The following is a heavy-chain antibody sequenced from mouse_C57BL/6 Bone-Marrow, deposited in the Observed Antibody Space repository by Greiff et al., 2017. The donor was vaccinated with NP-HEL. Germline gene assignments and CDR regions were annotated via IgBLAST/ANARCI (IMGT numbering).Heavy chain of an antibody. CDR2: ISSGGSYT. Sequence: EVMLVESGGDLVKPGGSLKLSCAASGFTFSSYGMSWVRQTPDKRLEWVATISSGGSYTYYPDSVKGRFTISRDNAKNTLYLQMSSLKSEDTAMYYCARRGRDYDDFDVWGTGTTVTVSS. D-gene: IGHD2-4*01. V-gene: IGHV5-6*02. CDR1: GFTFSSYG. CDR3: ARRGRDYDDFDV. J-gene: IGHJ1*03.